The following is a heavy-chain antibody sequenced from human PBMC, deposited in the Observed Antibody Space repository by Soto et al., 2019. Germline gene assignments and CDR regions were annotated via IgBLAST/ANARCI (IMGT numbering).Heavy chain of an antibody. J-gene: IGHJ4*02. V-gene: IGHV3-21*02. CDR3: ARDLDYDILTGRVGFGY. D-gene: IGHD3-9*01. CDR1: GFTFSSYS. CDR2: ISSRSSSI. Sequence: EVQLVESGGGLVKPGGSLRLSCSASGFTFSSYSLNWVRQAPGKGLEWVSSISSRSSSIYYADSVKGRFTISRDNAKNSRYLQMHSLRADDTAMYYCARDLDYDILTGRVGFGYWGQGTLVTVSS.